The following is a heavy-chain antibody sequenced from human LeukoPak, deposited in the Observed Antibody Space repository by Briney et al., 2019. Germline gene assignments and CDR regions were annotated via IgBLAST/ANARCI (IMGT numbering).Heavy chain of an antibody. J-gene: IGHJ4*02. Sequence: SVKVSCKASGGTFSSYAISWVRQAPGQGREWMGRIIPILGIANYAQKFQGRVTITADKSTSTAYMELSSLRSEDTAVYYCASGAYYGGNSVLGYFDYWGQGTLVTVSS. CDR1: GGTFSSYA. D-gene: IGHD4-23*01. CDR3: ASGAYYGGNSVLGYFDY. V-gene: IGHV1-69*04. CDR2: IIPILGIA.